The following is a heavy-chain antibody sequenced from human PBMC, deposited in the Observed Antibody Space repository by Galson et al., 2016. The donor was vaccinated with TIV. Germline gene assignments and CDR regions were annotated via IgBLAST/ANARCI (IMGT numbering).Heavy chain of an antibody. CDR2: IYSAGNT. V-gene: IGHV3-53*01. Sequence: SLRLSCAGSGFTVSGTSMSWVRQAPGKGLEWVSLIYSAGNTFYADSVKGRSTLSRDNSKNTVYLQISSLRVEDTAVYYCARVSGVVRGYGLDVWGQGTMVTVAS. D-gene: IGHD3-10*01. CDR3: ARVSGVVRGYGLDV. J-gene: IGHJ6*02. CDR1: GFTVSGTS.